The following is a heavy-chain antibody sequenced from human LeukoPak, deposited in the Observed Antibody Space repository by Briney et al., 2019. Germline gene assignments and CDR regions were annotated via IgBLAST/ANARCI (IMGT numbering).Heavy chain of an antibody. CDR3: ARDRSGSYLDAFDI. D-gene: IGHD1-26*01. CDR1: GFTFSSYA. V-gene: IGHV3-21*01. J-gene: IGHJ3*02. CDR2: ISSSSSYI. Sequence: PGGSLRLSCAASGFTFSSYAMHWVRQAPGKGLEWVSSISSSSSYIYYADSVKGRFTISRDNAKNSLYLQMNSLRAEDTAVYYCARDRSGSYLDAFDIWGQGTMVTVSS.